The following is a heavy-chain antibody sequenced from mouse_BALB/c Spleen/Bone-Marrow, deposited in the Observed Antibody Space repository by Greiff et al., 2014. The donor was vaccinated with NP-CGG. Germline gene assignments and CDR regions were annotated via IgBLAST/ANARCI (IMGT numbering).Heavy chain of an antibody. D-gene: IGHD1-1*01. CDR1: GFNIKDTY. CDR2: IDPANGNT. CDR3: ATLTTVVDAMDY. V-gene: IGHV14-3*02. J-gene: IGHJ4*01. Sequence: EVKLVESGAELVKPGASVKLSCTASGFNIKDTYMHWGKQRPEQGLEWIGRIDPANGNTKYDPKFQGKATITSDTSSNTAYLQLTSLTSEDTAVYYCATLTTVVDAMDYWGQGTSVTVSS.